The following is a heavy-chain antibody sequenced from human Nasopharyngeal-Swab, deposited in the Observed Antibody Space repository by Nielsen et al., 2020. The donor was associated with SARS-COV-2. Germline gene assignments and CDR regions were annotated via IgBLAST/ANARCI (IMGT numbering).Heavy chain of an antibody. D-gene: IGHD3-22*01. J-gene: IGHJ3*02. CDR3: ARSYDSSGHYYDAFDI. CDR1: GFTFSSYS. CDR2: ISSSSSYI. V-gene: IGHV3-21*01. Sequence: GESLKISCAASGFTFSSYSMNWVRQAPGKGLEWVSSISSSSSYIYYADSVKGRFTSSRDNAKNSLYLQMNSLRAEDTAVYYCARSYDSSGHYYDAFDIWGRGTMVTVSS.